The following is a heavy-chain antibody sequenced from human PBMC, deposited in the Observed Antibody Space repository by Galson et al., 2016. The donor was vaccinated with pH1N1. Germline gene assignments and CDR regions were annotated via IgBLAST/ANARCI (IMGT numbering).Heavy chain of an antibody. CDR1: GGSVRSGGQY. CDR3: ARNAWDGSGLNYFDS. V-gene: IGHV4-31*03. Sequence: TLSLTCSVSGGSVRSGGQYWTWIRQVPGKGLEWIGFIYYIGSTGYNPSLKSRVSMSLDVSKKQFSLNLRSVTAADTAVYYCARNAWDGSGLNYFDSWGQGILVSVSS. J-gene: IGHJ5*01. D-gene: IGHD3-22*01. CDR2: IYYIGST.